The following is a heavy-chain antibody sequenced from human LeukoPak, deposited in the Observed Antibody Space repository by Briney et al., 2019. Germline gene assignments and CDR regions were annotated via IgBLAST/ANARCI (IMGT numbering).Heavy chain of an antibody. CDR3: AKIPVIGVVVPAAHFDY. V-gene: IGHV3-23*01. CDR2: FSGSGGST. J-gene: IGHJ4*02. CDR1: GFTFSSYA. D-gene: IGHD2-2*01. Sequence: PGGSLRLSCAASGFTFSSYAMSWVRQAPGKGLEWVSGFSGSGGSTYYADSVKGRFTISRDNSKNTLYLQMNSLRAEDTAVYYCAKIPVIGVVVPAAHFDYWGQGTLVTVSS.